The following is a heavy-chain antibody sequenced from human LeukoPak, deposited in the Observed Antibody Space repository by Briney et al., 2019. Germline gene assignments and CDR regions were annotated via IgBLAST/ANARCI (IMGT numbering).Heavy chain of an antibody. J-gene: IGHJ4*02. D-gene: IGHD6-19*01. V-gene: IGHV1-18*01. Sequence: GASVKVSCKASGYTFTSYGISWVRQAPGQGLEWMGWISAYNGNTNYAQKLQGRVTVTTDTSTSTAYMELRSLRSDDTAVYYCAREQFPYSSGWYYFDYWGQGTLVTVSS. CDR3: AREQFPYSSGWYYFDY. CDR2: ISAYNGNT. CDR1: GYTFTSYG.